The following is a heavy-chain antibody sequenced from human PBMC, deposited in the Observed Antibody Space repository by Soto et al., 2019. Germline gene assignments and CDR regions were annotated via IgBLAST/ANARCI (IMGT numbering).Heavy chain of an antibody. V-gene: IGHV3-23*01. CDR3: AKGTYYYGSAPYYFDY. CDR2: ISDSGGST. D-gene: IGHD3-10*01. Sequence: GGSLRLSCAASGFTFSSYAMSWVRQAPGKGLEWVSGISDSGGSTYYADSVKGRFTISRDNSKNTLYLQMNSLRAEDTAVYYCAKGTYYYGSAPYYFDYGGQGTLVTVSS. CDR1: GFTFSSYA. J-gene: IGHJ4*02.